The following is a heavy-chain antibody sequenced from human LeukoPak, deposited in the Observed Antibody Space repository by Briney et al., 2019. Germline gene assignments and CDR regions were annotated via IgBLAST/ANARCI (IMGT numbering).Heavy chain of an antibody. Sequence: PSETLSLTCAVYGGSFSGYYWSWIRQPPGKGLEWIGEINHSGSTNYNPSLKSRVTISVDTSKNQFSLKLSSVTAADTAVCYCARDVTMVRGVPSVGMDVWGQGTTVTVSS. V-gene: IGHV4-34*01. CDR1: GGSFSGYY. CDR3: ARDVTMVRGVPSVGMDV. D-gene: IGHD3-10*01. CDR2: INHSGST. J-gene: IGHJ6*02.